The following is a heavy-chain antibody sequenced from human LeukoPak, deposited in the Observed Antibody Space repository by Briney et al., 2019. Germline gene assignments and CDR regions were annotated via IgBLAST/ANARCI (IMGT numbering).Heavy chain of an antibody. D-gene: IGHD6-19*01. V-gene: IGHV3-33*01. Sequence: GGSLRLSCAASGFTFSSYGMHWVRQAPGKGPEWVAVIWYDGSNKYYADSVKGRFTISRDNSKNTLYLQMNSLRAEDTAVYYCARERAYSSGFDYWGQGTLVTVSS. CDR1: GFTFSSYG. J-gene: IGHJ4*02. CDR3: ARERAYSSGFDY. CDR2: IWYDGSNK.